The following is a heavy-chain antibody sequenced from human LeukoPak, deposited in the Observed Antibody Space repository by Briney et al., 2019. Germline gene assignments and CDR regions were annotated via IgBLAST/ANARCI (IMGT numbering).Heavy chain of an antibody. CDR2: RYYRGSA. J-gene: IGHJ2*01. D-gene: IGHD3-10*01. CDR1: GGSISSSSYY. CDR3: ARTVWYASGLGGWYFDL. V-gene: IGHV4-39*01. Sequence: PSVTLSLTCTVSGGSISSSSYYWGWIRQPPGKGLEWIGSRYYRGSANYNPSLKSRVTISVDTSKNQFSLKLTSVTDADTALYYCARTVWYASGLGGWYFDLWGRGTLVTVSS.